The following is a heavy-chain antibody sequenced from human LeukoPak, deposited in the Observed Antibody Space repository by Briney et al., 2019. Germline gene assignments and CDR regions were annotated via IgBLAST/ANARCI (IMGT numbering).Heavy chain of an antibody. CDR3: AKPTVGWYFDC. J-gene: IGHJ2*01. V-gene: IGHV3-30*18. Sequence: GGSLRLSCAASGFTFSSYGMHWVRQAPGKGLEWVAVISYDGSNKYYADSVKGRFTISRDNSKNTLYLQMNSLRAEDTAVYYCAKPTVGWYFDCGGRGTLVTVS. CDR1: GFTFSSYG. CDR2: ISYDGSNK. D-gene: IGHD4-11*01.